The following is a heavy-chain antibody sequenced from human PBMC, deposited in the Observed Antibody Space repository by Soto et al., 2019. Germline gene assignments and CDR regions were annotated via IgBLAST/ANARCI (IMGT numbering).Heavy chain of an antibody. Sequence: SETLSLTCTVSGGSMSNYYWSWIRQPPGKGLEWIGYIYYSGSTNYNPSLKSRVTKSVDTSKNQFSLKLTSVTAADTAVYYCARADWAAGSWFDPGGQGTLVTFPQ. J-gene: IGHJ5*02. CDR2: IYYSGST. V-gene: IGHV4-59*01. CDR1: GGSMSNYY. CDR3: ARADWAAGSWFDP. D-gene: IGHD6-13*01.